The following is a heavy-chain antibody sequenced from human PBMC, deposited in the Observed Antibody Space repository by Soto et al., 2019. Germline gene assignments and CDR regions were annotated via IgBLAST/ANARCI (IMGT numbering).Heavy chain of an antibody. CDR1: GYSFTSYW. D-gene: IGHD2-2*01. V-gene: IGHV5-51*01. CDR2: IYPSNSNT. J-gene: IGHJ4*02. CDR3: ARESTGQFDY. Sequence: PGESLKISCKGFGYSFTSYWIGWVRQMPGKGLEWMGIIYPSNSNTRYSPSFQGQVTISADTSISTVYLQWDSLKASDTAIYHCARESTGQFDYWGQGTQVTVLL.